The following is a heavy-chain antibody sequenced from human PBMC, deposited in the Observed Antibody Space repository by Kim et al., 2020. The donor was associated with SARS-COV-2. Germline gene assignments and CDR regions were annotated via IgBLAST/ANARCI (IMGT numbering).Heavy chain of an antibody. CDR2: IIPILGIA. Sequence: SVKVSCKASGGTFSSYTISWVRQAPGQGLEWMGRIIPILGIANYAQKFQGRVTITADKSTSTAYMELSSLRSEDTAVYYCARSSSVVVPAAIRDYYYYYGMDVWGQGTTVTVSS. J-gene: IGHJ6*02. CDR1: GGTFSSYT. V-gene: IGHV1-69*02. D-gene: IGHD2-2*01. CDR3: ARSSSVVVPAAIRDYYYYYGMDV.